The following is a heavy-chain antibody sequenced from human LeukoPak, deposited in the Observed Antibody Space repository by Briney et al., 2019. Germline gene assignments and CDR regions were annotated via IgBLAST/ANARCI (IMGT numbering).Heavy chain of an antibody. D-gene: IGHD6-13*01. J-gene: IGHJ3*02. CDR1: GFTFSTYG. CDR3: ARNIAAGAFDI. V-gene: IGHV3-33*01. Sequence: PGGSLRLSCAASGFTFSTYGMHWVRQAPGKGLEWVAIIWYDGSNKYYADSVKGRFTISRDNSKNTLYLQMNSLRAEDTAAYYCARNIAAGAFDIWGQGTMVTVSS. CDR2: IWYDGSNK.